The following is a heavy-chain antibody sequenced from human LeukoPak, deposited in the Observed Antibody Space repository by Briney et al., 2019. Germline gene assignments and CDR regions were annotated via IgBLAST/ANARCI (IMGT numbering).Heavy chain of an antibody. CDR2: IYYSGST. V-gene: IGHV4-39*07. J-gene: IGHJ4*02. Sequence: SGTLSLTCTVSGGSISSSSYYWGWIRQPPGKGLEWIGSIYYSGSTYYNPSLKSRVTISVDTSKNQFSLKLSSVTAADTAVYYCARGSTAAGTPVHWGPFEFDHWGQGTLVTVSS. CDR3: ARGSTAAGTPVHWGPFEFDH. CDR1: GGSISSSSYY. D-gene: IGHD6-13*01.